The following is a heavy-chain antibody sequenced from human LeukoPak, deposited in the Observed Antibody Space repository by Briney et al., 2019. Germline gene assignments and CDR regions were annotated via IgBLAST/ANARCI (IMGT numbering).Heavy chain of an antibody. CDR2: INPSGGST. D-gene: IGHD6-13*01. CDR3: ARAPYSSSWYVSHFDY. CDR1: GYTFTSYY. J-gene: IGHJ4*02. Sequence: GASVKVSCKASGYTFTSYYVHWVRQAPGQGLEWMGIINPSGGSTSYAQKFQGRVTMTGDTSTSTVYMELSSLRSEDTAVYYCARAPYSSSWYVSHFDYWGQGTLVTVSS. V-gene: IGHV1-46*01.